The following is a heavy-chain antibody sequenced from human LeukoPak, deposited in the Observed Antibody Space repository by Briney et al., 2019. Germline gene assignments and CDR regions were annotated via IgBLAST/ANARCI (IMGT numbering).Heavy chain of an antibody. D-gene: IGHD3-3*01. CDR3: ARGYDFWSGYHRGPFDY. Sequence: SETLSLTCTVPGGSISSYYWSWIRQPAGKGLEWIGRIYTSGSTNYNPSLKSRVTMSVDTSKNQFSLKLSSVTAADTAVYYCARGYDFWSGYHRGPFDYWGQGTLVTVSS. CDR1: GGSISSYY. V-gene: IGHV4-4*07. J-gene: IGHJ4*02. CDR2: IYTSGST.